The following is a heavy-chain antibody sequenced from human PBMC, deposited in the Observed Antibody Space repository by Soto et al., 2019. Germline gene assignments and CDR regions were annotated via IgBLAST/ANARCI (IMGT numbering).Heavy chain of an antibody. J-gene: IGHJ5*02. D-gene: IGHD6-19*01. CDR1: GGSISSYY. CDR2: IYYSGST. V-gene: IGHV4-59*01. CDR3: ARGGSVAPNFTWFDP. Sequence: QVQLQASGPGLVKPSETLSLTCTVSGGSISSYYWSWIRQPPGKGLEWIGYIYYSGSTNYNPSLKSRVTISVRTSKNQFSLKLTSVTAADTAVYYCARGGSVAPNFTWFDPWGQGSLVTVSS.